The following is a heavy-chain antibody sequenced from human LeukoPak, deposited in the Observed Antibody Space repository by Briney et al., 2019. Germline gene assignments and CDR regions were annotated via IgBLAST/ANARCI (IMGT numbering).Heavy chain of an antibody. CDR1: GGSISSSSYY. J-gene: IGHJ3*02. V-gene: IGHV4-39*07. CDR2: ISYSGST. CDR3: AREPGWPVVVKDAFDI. D-gene: IGHD3-22*01. Sequence: SETLSLTRTVSGGSISSSSYYWGWIRQPPGKGPEWIGSISYSGSTYHNPSLKSRVTISVDTSKNQFSLKVSSVTAADTAVYYCAREPGWPVVVKDAFDIWGQGTMVTVSS.